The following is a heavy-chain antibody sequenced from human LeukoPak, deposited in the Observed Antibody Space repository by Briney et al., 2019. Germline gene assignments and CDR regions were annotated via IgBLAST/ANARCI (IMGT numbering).Heavy chain of an antibody. J-gene: IGHJ6*02. D-gene: IGHD3-3*01. CDR3: ARTLGPVGITNFGVVEDGMDV. Sequence: KPGESLKISCRVSGYRFTSYWIGWVRQMPGKVMEWNGTIYTVDAETRYSPSLHGQASISAHTSISTAYLQWSNLQASDTAMYYCARTLGPVGITNFGVVEDGMDVWGQGTTVTVSS. V-gene: IGHV5-51*03. CDR2: IYTVDAET. CDR1: GYRFTSYW.